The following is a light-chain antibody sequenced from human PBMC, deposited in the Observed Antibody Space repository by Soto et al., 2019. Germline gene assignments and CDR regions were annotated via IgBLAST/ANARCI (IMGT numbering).Light chain of an antibody. V-gene: IGLV2-14*01. CDR2: DVS. J-gene: IGLJ1*01. CDR3: SSYTSSSTLWV. CDR1: SSDVGGYNY. Sequence: QSVLTQPASVSGSPGQSITISCTGTSSDVGGYNYVSWYQQHPGKAPKLMIYDVSNRPSGVSNRFSGSKSGNTASLTISGLQAEDEADYYCSSYTSSSTLWVFGNGTKVTVL.